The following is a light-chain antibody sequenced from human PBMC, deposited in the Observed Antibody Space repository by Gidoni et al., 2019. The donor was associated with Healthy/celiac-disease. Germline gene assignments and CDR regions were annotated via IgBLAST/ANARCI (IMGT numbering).Light chain of an antibody. V-gene: IGKV3-15*01. CDR1: QSVSSN. CDR3: QQYNNWPQT. CDR2: GAS. J-gene: IGKJ3*01. Sequence: EIVMSQSPATLSLSPGARATLSCRPSQSVSSNLAWYQQKPGQAPRLLIYGASTRATGIPARFSGSGSGTEFTLTISSLQSEDFAVYYCQQYNNWPQTFGPGTKVEIK.